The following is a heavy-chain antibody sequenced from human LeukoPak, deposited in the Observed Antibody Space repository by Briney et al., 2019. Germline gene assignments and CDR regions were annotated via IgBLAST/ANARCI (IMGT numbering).Heavy chain of an antibody. CDR1: GGSISSYY. J-gene: IGHJ4*02. Sequence: PSETLSLTCTVSGGSISSYYWSWIRQPPGKGLEWIGYIYYSGSTNYNPSLKSRVTIPVDTSKNQFSLKLSSVTAADTAVYYCARLAVAGPFDYWGQGTLVTVSS. CDR3: ARLAVAGPFDY. V-gene: IGHV4-59*01. CDR2: IYYSGST. D-gene: IGHD6-19*01.